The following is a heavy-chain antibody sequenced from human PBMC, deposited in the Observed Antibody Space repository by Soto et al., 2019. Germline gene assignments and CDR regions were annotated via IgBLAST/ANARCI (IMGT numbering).Heavy chain of an antibody. Sequence: SETLSLTCAVSGGSLRGHYWSWIRQSPEKGLEWIGEINHSGFTNYNPTLKSRVTISRDASKNQFSLRLSSMTAADSAVYFCARAAVKLGATLFDSWGQGTLVTVS. CDR2: INHSGFT. CDR3: ARAAVKLGATLFDS. J-gene: IGHJ4*02. V-gene: IGHV4-34*01. D-gene: IGHD1-26*01. CDR1: GGSLRGHY.